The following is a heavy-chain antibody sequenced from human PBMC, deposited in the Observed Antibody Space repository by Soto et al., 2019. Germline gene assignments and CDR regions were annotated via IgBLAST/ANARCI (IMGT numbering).Heavy chain of an antibody. V-gene: IGHV4-30-2*01. J-gene: IGHJ5*02. CDR3: AGMPYTSGLRFDP. CDR2: IYRSGVT. D-gene: IGHD6-19*01. Sequence: LSLTCNMSGDSYSISTYSWSWIRQPPGKALQWIGFIYRSGVTSYNPSLASRVSISLDRSNNQCSLKLKSVTAADTAVYFCAGMPYTSGLRFDPWGPGTLVTVS. CDR1: GDSYSISTYS.